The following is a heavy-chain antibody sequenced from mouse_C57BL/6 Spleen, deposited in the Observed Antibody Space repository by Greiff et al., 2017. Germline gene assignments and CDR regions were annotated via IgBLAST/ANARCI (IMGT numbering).Heavy chain of an antibody. CDR3: VGGNSGFAY. CDR1: GFSFNTYA. J-gene: IGHJ3*01. Sequence: EVQVVESGGGLVQPKGSLKLSCAASGFSFNTYAMNWVRQAPGKGLEWVARIRSKSNNYATYYADSVKYRFTISRVDSESMLYLQMNNLKTEDTSMYYCVGGNSGFAYWGQGVLVTVAA. CDR2: IRSKSNNYAT. D-gene: IGHD2-1*01. V-gene: IGHV10-1*01.